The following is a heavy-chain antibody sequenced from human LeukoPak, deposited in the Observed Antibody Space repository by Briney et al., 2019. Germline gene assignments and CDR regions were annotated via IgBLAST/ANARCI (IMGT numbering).Heavy chain of an antibody. CDR1: GYTFTSYG. CDR2: INPNSGGT. J-gene: IGHJ6*03. CDR3: AREQLVATAIIDYMDV. V-gene: IGHV1-2*02. Sequence: ASVKVSCKASGYTFTSYGISWVRQAPGQGLEWMGWINPNSGGTSYAQKFQGRVTMTRDTSISTAYMELNRLRSDDTAVYYCAREQLVATAIIDYMDVWGKGTTVTVSS. D-gene: IGHD2-2*01.